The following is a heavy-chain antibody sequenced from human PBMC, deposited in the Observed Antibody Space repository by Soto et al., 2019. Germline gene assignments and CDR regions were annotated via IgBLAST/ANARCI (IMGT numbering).Heavy chain of an antibody. Sequence: PGGFLRLSCAASGFTFSSYAMNWVRQAPGKGLEWVSDISGSGYITYYADSVKSRFTISRDNSKNTLFLQMNSLRAEDTAVYYCAKDSLSSGWSSPPGYWGQGTLVTVSS. V-gene: IGHV3-23*01. CDR1: GFTFSSYA. J-gene: IGHJ4*02. D-gene: IGHD6-19*01. CDR2: ISGSGYIT. CDR3: AKDSLSSGWSSPPGY.